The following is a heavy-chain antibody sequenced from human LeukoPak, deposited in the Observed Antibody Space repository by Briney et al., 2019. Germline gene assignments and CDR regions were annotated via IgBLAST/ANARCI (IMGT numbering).Heavy chain of an antibody. CDR1: GYTFSSYW. CDR3: LVTTRSRGFDY. CDR2: IRQDGSVQ. D-gene: IGHD1/OR15-1a*01. Sequence: GGSLRLSCAASGYTFSSYWMSWVRQAPGKGLEWVANIRQDGSVQNYVDSVKGRFTISRDNPKNSVYLQMSSLRAEDTAVYYCLVTTRSRGFDYWGQGTLVTVSS. J-gene: IGHJ4*02. V-gene: IGHV3-7*01.